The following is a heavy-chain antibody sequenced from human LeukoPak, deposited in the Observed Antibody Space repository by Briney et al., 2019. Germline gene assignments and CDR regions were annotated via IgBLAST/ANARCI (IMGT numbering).Heavy chain of an antibody. D-gene: IGHD2-2*02. CDR2: INSDGSST. Sequence: GGSLRLSCAASGFTFSSYWMHWVRQAPGKGLVWVSRINSDGSSTSYADSVKGRFTISRDNAKNTLYLQMNSLRAEDTAVYYCASIPPPYANAFDIWGQGTMVTVSS. J-gene: IGHJ3*02. CDR3: ASIPPPYANAFDI. V-gene: IGHV3-74*01. CDR1: GFTFSSYW.